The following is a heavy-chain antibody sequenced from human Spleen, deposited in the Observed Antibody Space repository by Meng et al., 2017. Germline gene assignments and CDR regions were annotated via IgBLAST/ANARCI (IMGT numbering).Heavy chain of an antibody. J-gene: IGHJ3*02. V-gene: IGHV3-23*01. CDR3: ARESTAMARGAFDI. CDR2: ISGSGGST. D-gene: IGHD5-18*01. CDR1: GFTFSDYT. Sequence: GESLKISCAASGFTFSDYTMTWVRQAPGKGLEWVSAISGSGGSTYYADSVKGRFTISRDNSKNTLYLQMNSLRAEDTAVYYCARESTAMARGAFDIWGQGTMVTVSS.